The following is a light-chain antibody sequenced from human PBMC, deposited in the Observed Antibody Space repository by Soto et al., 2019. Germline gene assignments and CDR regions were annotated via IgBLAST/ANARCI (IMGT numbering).Light chain of an antibody. Sequence: DIQMTQSPSTLSASVGDRVTITCRASQSISYWLAWYQQKPGKAPTVLIYQASTLESGVPSRFSGSGSGTEFTLTISSLQPDDFATYYCQQYNSYSITFGGGTKVEMK. CDR1: QSISYW. CDR3: QQYNSYSIT. J-gene: IGKJ4*01. V-gene: IGKV1-5*03. CDR2: QAS.